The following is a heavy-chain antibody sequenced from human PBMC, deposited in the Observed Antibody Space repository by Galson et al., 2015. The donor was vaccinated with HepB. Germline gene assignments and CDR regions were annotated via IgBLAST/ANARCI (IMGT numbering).Heavy chain of an antibody. CDR3: AKDVRKVYDSSGYFHY. Sequence: SLRLSCAASGFTFSSYGMHWVRQAPGKGLEWVAVISYDGSNKYYAVSVKGRFTISRDNSKNTLYLQMNSLRAEDTAVYYCAKDVRKVYDSSGYFHYWGQGTLVTVSS. J-gene: IGHJ4*02. CDR1: GFTFSSYG. D-gene: IGHD3-22*01. CDR2: ISYDGSNK. V-gene: IGHV3-30*18.